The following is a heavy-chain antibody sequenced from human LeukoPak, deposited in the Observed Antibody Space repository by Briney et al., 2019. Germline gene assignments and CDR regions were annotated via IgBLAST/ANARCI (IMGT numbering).Heavy chain of an antibody. CDR1: GFTFSNTW. D-gene: IGHD3-10*01. J-gene: IGHJ4*02. Sequence: GGSLRLSCAASGFTFSNTWMNWVRQAPGQRLEWFGRIQSKTAGGTTEYAAPVKGRFTISSDDSKTTLYLQMNSLKTEDTAVYYCATLTVRGVINIWGQGTLVTVSS. CDR2: IQSKTAGGTT. CDR3: ATLTVRGVINI. V-gene: IGHV3-15*01.